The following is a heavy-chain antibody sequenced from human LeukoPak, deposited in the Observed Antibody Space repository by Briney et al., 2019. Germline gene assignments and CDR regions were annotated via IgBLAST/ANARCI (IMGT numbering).Heavy chain of an antibody. CDR1: GFTFSTYT. V-gene: IGHV3-30-3*01. Sequence: HPGGSLRLSCAASGFTFSTYTMHWVRQAPGKGLEWVALISYDGSSQYYAESVKGRFTVSRDNGKNTVFLEMNSLRPEDTAVYYCARDYFDIRGQGTMVTVSS. J-gene: IGHJ4*02. CDR3: ARDYFDI. CDR2: ISYDGSSQ.